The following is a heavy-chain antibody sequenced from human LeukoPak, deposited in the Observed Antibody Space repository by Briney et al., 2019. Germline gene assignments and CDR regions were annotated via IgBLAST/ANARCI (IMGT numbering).Heavy chain of an antibody. Sequence: PRGSLRLSCATSQFNFNKFGMTWVRQAPGKGLEWVSSISGNGASTQYADSVQGRFAISRDNSKNTLYLQMNSLRAEDTAVYYCAKDPNGDYIGTFEIWGQGTMVTVSS. V-gene: IGHV3-23*01. D-gene: IGHD4-17*01. J-gene: IGHJ3*02. CDR1: QFNFNKFG. CDR2: ISGNGAST. CDR3: AKDPNGDYIGTFEI.